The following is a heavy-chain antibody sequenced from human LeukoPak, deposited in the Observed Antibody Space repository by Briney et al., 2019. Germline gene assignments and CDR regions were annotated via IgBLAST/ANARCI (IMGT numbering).Heavy chain of an antibody. CDR3: ASNPQYYYDSSGYYTNWFDP. CDR2: IYYSGST. D-gene: IGHD3-22*01. Sequence: SETLSLTCTDSGGSISSGDYYWSWIRQPPGKGLEWIVYIYYSGSTYYNPSLKSRVTISVDTSKNQFSLKLSSVTAADTAVYYCASNPQYYYDSSGYYTNWFDPWGQGTLVTVSS. V-gene: IGHV4-30-4*01. J-gene: IGHJ5*02. CDR1: GGSISSGDYY.